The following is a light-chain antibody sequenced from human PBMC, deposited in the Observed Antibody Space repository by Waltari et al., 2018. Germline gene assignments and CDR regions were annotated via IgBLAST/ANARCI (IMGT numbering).Light chain of an antibody. CDR3: QQYNSYHIFT. CDR1: KNINSW. V-gene: IGKV1-5*03. J-gene: IGKJ3*01. CDR2: KAS. Sequence: DIQMTQSPSTLSASVGDKVTITCRAIKNINSWLAWYQQKPGKAPKLLIFKASSLETGVPSRFSGSESGTEFTLTINSLQPDDFATYYCQQYNSYHIFTFGPGTKVEI.